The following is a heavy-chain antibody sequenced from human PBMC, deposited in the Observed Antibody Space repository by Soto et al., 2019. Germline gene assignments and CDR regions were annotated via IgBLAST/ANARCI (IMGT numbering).Heavy chain of an antibody. D-gene: IGHD4-17*01. V-gene: IGHV1-18*01. Sequence: QVQLVQSGAEVKKPGASVKVSCKASGYTFTSYGISWVRQAPGQGPEGMGRIIAYNGNTNYAHKLQVRVTMTTDTSTRTGYMGLRSVRSDDTAVYYCASGPHYGDYGYDNDYYLHYWGQGTMVTVFS. CDR2: IIAYNGNT. CDR3: ASGPHYGDYGYDNDYYLHY. J-gene: IGHJ4*02. CDR1: GYTFTSYG.